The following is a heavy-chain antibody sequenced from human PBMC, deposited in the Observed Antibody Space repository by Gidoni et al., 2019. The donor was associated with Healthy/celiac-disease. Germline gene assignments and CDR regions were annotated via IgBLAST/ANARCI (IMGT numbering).Heavy chain of an antibody. Sequence: EVQLVESGGGLVKPGGSLRLSCAASGFTFISFSMTWVRQAPGKGLEWVSAISSSSSYIYYADSVKGRFTISRDNAKNSLYLQMNSLRAEDTAVYYCARDPMIQVPLLGAHYYYGMDVWGQGTTVTVSS. D-gene: IGHD3-22*01. CDR3: ARDPMIQVPLLGAHYYYGMDV. J-gene: IGHJ6*02. V-gene: IGHV3-21*01. CDR1: GFTFISFS. CDR2: ISSSSSYI.